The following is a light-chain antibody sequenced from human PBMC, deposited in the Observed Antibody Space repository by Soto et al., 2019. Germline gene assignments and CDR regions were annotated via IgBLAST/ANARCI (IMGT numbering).Light chain of an antibody. V-gene: IGKV1D-12*01. CDR2: GAS. CDR1: QDISTL. Sequence: DIQMTQSPSSVSASIGDTVTITCRASQDISTLLAWYQQKPGKAPKLLIYGASTLESGVPSRFSGRGSGTDFTLTISSLQPEDFATYFCQQADSLPLTFGGGTKVEMK. CDR3: QQADSLPLT. J-gene: IGKJ4*01.